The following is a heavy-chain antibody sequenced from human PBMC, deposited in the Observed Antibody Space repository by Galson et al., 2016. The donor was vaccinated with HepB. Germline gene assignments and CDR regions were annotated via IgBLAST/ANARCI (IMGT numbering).Heavy chain of an antibody. D-gene: IGHD5-18*01. J-gene: IGHJ3*02. Sequence: EPLSLTCTVSSGYISNRNYYGAWIRQPPGKGLEWIGTIYYDERTTYIPSLKSRVTVSVDASKTHLFLTLSSATVADTAVYFCASSGDRYGFDAFDIWGQGTMVTVSS. CDR2: IYYDERT. V-gene: IGHV4-39*02. CDR1: SGYISNRNYY. CDR3: ASSGDRYGFDAFDI.